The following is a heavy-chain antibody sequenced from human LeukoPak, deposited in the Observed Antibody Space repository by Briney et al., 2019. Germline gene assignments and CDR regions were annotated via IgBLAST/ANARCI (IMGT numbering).Heavy chain of an antibody. V-gene: IGHV4-61*02. J-gene: IGHJ2*01. CDR1: GGSFSSGSYY. Sequence: SETLSLTCTVSGGSFSSGSYYWSWIRQPAGKGLEWVGRLYTSGSTNYNPSLKSRVTISVDTSKNQFSLKLSSVTAADTAVYYCARDLWYYYDSSGYYHWYFDLWGRGTLVTVSS. CDR3: ARDLWYYYDSSGYYHWYFDL. D-gene: IGHD3-22*01. CDR2: LYTSGST.